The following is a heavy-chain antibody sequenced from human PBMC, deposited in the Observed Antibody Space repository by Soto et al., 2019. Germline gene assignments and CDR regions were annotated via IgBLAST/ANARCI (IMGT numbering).Heavy chain of an antibody. J-gene: IGHJ3*02. V-gene: IGHV4-59*01. D-gene: IGHD1-26*01. CDR1: GGSMSPYF. Sequence: SETLSLTCAVSGGSMSPYFWSWIRQSPGKGLEWIGYIYYSGTTNYNPSFKSRVTTLLDTSKNQFSLKLVSLTAADTAFYYCARGRGGTYDAFDIWGPGALVTVSS. CDR2: IYYSGTT. CDR3: ARGRGGTYDAFDI.